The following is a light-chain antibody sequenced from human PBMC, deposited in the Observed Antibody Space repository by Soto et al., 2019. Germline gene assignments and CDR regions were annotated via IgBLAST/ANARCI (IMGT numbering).Light chain of an antibody. J-gene: IGLJ1*01. V-gene: IGLV4-69*01. CDR3: QTWGPGFYV. Sequence: QSVLTQSPSASASLGASVKLTCTLSSGHSSDAIAWHQQQPEKGPRYLMNLNSDGSHTKGDGIPDRFSGSSSGAERYLTISSLQSEAEADYYCQTWGPGFYVFGTGTKLTVL. CDR1: SGHSSDA. CDR2: LNSDGSH.